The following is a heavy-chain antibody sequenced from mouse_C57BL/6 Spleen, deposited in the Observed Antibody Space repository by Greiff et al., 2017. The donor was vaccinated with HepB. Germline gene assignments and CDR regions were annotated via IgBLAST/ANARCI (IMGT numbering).Heavy chain of an antibody. CDR2: IDPEDGDT. CDR1: GFNIKDYY. D-gene: IGHD2-1*01. CDR3: TPIYYGNDYVDY. Sequence: EVQLQQSGAELVRPGASVKLSCTASGFNIKDYYMHWVKQRPEQGLEWIGRIDPEDGDTEYAPKFQGKATMTADTSSNTAYLQLSSLTSEDTAVYYCTPIYYGNDYVDYWGQGTTLTVSS. V-gene: IGHV14-1*01. J-gene: IGHJ2*01.